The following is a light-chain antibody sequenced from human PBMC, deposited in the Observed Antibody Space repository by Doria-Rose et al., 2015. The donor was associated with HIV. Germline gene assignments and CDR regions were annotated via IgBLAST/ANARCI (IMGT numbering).Light chain of an antibody. Sequence: EIVLTQSPGTLSLSPGERATLSCRASQSFSSTYLAWYQQKPGQAPSLLIYAGSTRATGIPDRFSASGSGTDFTLTINRLEPEDFALYYCHQYGTSWTFGQGTKVGI. CDR1: QSFSSTY. V-gene: IGKV3-20*01. CDR3: HQYGTSWT. CDR2: AGS. J-gene: IGKJ1*01.